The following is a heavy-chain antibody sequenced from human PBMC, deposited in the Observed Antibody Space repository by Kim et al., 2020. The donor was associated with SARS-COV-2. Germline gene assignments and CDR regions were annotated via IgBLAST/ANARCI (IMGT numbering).Heavy chain of an antibody. D-gene: IGHD3-22*01. J-gene: IGHJ4*02. Sequence: ASVKVSCKASGYTFTSYYMHWVRQAPGQGLEWMGIINPSGGSTSYAQKFQGRVTMTRDTSTSTVYMELSSLRSEDTAVYYCARDLEAYYYDSSGYSPTPLDYWGQGTLVTVSS. CDR3: ARDLEAYYYDSSGYSPTPLDY. CDR2: INPSGGST. CDR1: GYTFTSYY. V-gene: IGHV1-46*01.